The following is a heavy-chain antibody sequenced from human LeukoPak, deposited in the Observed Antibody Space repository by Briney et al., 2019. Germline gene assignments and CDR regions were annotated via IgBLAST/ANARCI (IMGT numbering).Heavy chain of an antibody. Sequence: PGGSLRLSCAASGFTFDDYGMSWVRQAPGKGLEWVSGINWNGGSTGYADSVRGRFTISRDNAKNSLYLQMNSLRAEDTALYYCARDSSMLRGPLVIYYFDFWGQGTLVTVSS. CDR3: ARDSSMLRGPLVIYYFDF. CDR1: GFTFDDYG. J-gene: IGHJ4*02. V-gene: IGHV3-20*04. CDR2: INWNGGST. D-gene: IGHD3-10*01.